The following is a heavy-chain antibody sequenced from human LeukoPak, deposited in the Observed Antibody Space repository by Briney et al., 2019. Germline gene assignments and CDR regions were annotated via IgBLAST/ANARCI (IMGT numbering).Heavy chain of an antibody. CDR1: GFTVSSNY. J-gene: IGHJ4*02. Sequence: GGSLRLSCAASGFTVSSNYMSWVRQAPGKGLEWVSVIYSGGSTYYADSVKGRFTISRDNSKNTLYLQMNSLRAEDTAVYYCARDGGDFWGTTVTGFFDYWGQGTLVTVSS. V-gene: IGHV3-66*01. D-gene: IGHD4-11*01. CDR2: IYSGGST. CDR3: ARDGGDFWGTTVTGFFDY.